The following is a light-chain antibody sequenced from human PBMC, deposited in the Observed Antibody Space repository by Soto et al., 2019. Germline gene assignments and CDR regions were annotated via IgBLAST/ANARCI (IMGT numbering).Light chain of an antibody. CDR2: DAS. CDR3: QQRSNWPPA. Sequence: EVVLTQSPATLSLSPWERATLSCRASQRVGNFLACYQLKPGQPPRLLIYDASIRVTGIPARFSGSGSGTDFPLTISSLEPEDFAVYYCQQRSNWPPAFGQGTRLEI. V-gene: IGKV3-11*01. CDR1: QRVGNF. J-gene: IGKJ5*01.